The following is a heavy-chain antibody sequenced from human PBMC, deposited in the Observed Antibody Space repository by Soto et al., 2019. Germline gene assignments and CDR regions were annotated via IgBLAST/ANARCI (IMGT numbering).Heavy chain of an antibody. V-gene: IGHV4-4*07. CDR3: ARASVGPPGGGSWIMPFDY. CDR1: GGSISNYY. CDR2: IYTGGST. Sequence: KPSETLSLTCTVSGGSISNYYWSRIRQPAGKGLEWIGRIYTGGSTNYNPSLKSRVTMSTDTSKNQFSLRLTSVTAADTAVYYCARASVGPPGGGSWIMPFDYWGQGALVTVSS. D-gene: IGHD2-15*01. J-gene: IGHJ4*02.